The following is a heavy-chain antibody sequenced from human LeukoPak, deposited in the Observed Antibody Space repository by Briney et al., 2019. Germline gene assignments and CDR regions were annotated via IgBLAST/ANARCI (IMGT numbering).Heavy chain of an antibody. CDR2: IWYDGSNK. CDR3: ARGSGYYDSSGYYNWFDP. V-gene: IGHV3-33*01. Sequence: PWKSLRLSCAASGFTFSSYGMHWVRQAPAKGLEWVAVIWYDGSNKYYADSVKGRFTISRDNSKNTLYLQMNSLRAEDTAVYYCARGSGYYDSSGYYNWFDPWGQGTLVTVSS. J-gene: IGHJ5*02. CDR1: GFTFSSYG. D-gene: IGHD3-22*01.